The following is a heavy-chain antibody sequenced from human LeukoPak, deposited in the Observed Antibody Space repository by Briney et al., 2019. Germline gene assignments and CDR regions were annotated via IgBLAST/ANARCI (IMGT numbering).Heavy chain of an antibody. CDR3: ARTPRRYYGSGSFHY. CDR1: GGTFTSYA. CDR2: IIPIFGTA. Sequence: GASVKVSCKASGGTFTSYAISWVRQAPGQGLEWMGGIIPIFGTANYAQKFQGRVTITADKSTSTAYMELSSLRSEDTAVYYCARTPRRYYGSGSFHYWGQGTLVTVSS. J-gene: IGHJ4*02. V-gene: IGHV1-69*06. D-gene: IGHD3-10*01.